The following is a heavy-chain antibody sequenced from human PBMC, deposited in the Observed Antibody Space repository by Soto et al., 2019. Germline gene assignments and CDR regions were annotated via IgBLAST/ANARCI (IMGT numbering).Heavy chain of an antibody. Sequence: PSETLSLTCTVSGGSISSGDYYWSWIRQPPXKDLEWIGYIYYSGSTYYNPSLKSRVTISVDTSKNQFSLKLSSVTAADTAVYYCARVERDMVATTGWFDPWGQGTLVTVSS. CDR1: GGSISSGDYY. CDR3: ARVERDMVATTGWFDP. CDR2: IYYSGST. V-gene: IGHV4-30-4*01. J-gene: IGHJ5*02. D-gene: IGHD5-12*01.